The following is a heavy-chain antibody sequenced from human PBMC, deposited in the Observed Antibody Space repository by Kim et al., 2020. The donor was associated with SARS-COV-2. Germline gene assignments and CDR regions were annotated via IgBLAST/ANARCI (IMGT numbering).Heavy chain of an antibody. CDR2: IRSNSSTI. CDR1: GFSFSSYS. J-gene: IGHJ4*02. V-gene: IGHV3-48*02. D-gene: IGHD3-10*01. CDR3: ATRGY. Sequence: GGSLRLSCAASGFSFSSYSMNWVRQAPGKGLEWLSYIRSNSSTIYYADSVKGRFTISRDNAKNSLYLQMNSLRDDDTAVYYCATRGYWGQGTLVTVSS.